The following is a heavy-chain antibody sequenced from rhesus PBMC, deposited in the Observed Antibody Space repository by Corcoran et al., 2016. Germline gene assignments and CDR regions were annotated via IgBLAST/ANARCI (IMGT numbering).Heavy chain of an antibody. Sequence: EVQLVESGGGLVQSGGSLRLSCAASGFTFNIYGMHWVRQAPGKGLEWVAFISSYGSRKDYADSVKDRFTISRDNSKNILYLQINNLKLEDTAVYYGTTFGYWGQGVLVTVSS. V-gene: IGHV3-54*02. J-gene: IGHJ4*01. CDR1: GFTFNIYG. CDR3: TTFGY. CDR2: ISSYGSRK.